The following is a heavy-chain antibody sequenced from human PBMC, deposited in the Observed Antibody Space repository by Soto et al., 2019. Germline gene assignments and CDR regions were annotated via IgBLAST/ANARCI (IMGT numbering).Heavy chain of an antibody. CDR2: ICHPGDT. CDR3: ARIVVGATVDL. Sequence: SETLSLTCAVYGGSVSGWFWTWIRQPPGKGLEWIAYICHPGDTNYNPSLKSRLTISVDTSRNQFSLTLTSVTAADTAVYFCARIVVGATVDLWGQGSLVTVSS. J-gene: IGHJ5*02. D-gene: IGHD1-26*01. CDR1: GGSVSGWF. V-gene: IGHV4-34*11.